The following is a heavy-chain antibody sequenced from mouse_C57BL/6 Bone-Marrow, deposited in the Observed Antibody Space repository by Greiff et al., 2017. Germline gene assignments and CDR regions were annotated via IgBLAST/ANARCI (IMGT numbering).Heavy chain of an antibody. CDR3: ARDPHYSNYEGFAY. Sequence: EVQLQESGGGLVKPGGSLKLSCAASGFTFSSYAMSWVRQTPEKRLEWVATISDGGSYTYYPDNVKGRFTISRDNAKNNLYLQMSHLKSEDTAMYYCARDPHYSNYEGFAYWGQGTRVTVSA. CDR2: ISDGGSYT. D-gene: IGHD2-5*01. CDR1: GFTFSSYA. V-gene: IGHV5-4*01. J-gene: IGHJ3*01.